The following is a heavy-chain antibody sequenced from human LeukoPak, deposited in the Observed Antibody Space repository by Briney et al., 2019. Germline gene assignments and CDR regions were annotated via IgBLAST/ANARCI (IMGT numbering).Heavy chain of an antibody. Sequence: GGSLRLSCAASGFTFSSYAMHWVRQAPGKGLEWVAVISYDGSNKYYADSVKGRFTISRDNSKNTLYLQMNSLRAEDTAVYYCAGDHCSGGSCSTYNWFDPWGQGTLVTVSS. D-gene: IGHD2-15*01. CDR2: ISYDGSNK. J-gene: IGHJ5*02. CDR1: GFTFSSYA. CDR3: AGDHCSGGSCSTYNWFDP. V-gene: IGHV3-30-3*01.